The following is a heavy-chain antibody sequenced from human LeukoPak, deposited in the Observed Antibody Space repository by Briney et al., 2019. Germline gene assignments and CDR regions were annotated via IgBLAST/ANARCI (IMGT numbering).Heavy chain of an antibody. CDR1: GFTVSSNY. CDR3: ARDGAGIAAAGTSSEYFQH. CDR2: IYSGGST. J-gene: IGHJ1*01. V-gene: IGHV3-53*01. D-gene: IGHD6-13*01. Sequence: AGGSLRLSCAASGFTVSSNYMSWVRQAPGKGLEWVSVIYSGGSTYYADSVKGRFTISRDNSKNTLYLQMNSLRAEDTAVYYCARDGAGIAAAGTSSEYFQHWGQGTLVTVSS.